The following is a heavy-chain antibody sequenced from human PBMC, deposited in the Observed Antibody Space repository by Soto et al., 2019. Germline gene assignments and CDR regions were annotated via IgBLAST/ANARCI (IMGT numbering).Heavy chain of an antibody. CDR3: ARDKEVLLTNYGMAV. CDR1: RSTFGSYW. J-gene: IGHJ6*02. Sequence: GGSLRLSSTAPRSTFGSYWMHWVRQAPGKGLVWVSDINVDGTETWYADSVKGRFTISRDNDKKTLYLHMTGLRVDDTGVYYCARDKEVLLTNYGMAVWGQGPTVTVSS. V-gene: IGHV3-74*01. CDR2: INVDGTET.